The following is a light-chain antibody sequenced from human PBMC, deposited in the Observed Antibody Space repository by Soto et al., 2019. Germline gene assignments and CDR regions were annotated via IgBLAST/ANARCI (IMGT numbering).Light chain of an antibody. CDR1: QSISWW. Sequence: DIQMTQSPSTLSASVGDRVTITCRASQSISWWLAWYQQKPGKPPKLLIYDASSLESGVPSRFSGSGSGTEFTLTISSLQPADFATYYCQQYNSYLWTFGQGTKVDIK. J-gene: IGKJ1*01. V-gene: IGKV1-5*01. CDR2: DAS. CDR3: QQYNSYLWT.